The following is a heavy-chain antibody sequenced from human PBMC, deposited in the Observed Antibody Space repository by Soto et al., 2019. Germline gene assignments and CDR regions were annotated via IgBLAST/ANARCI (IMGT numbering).Heavy chain of an antibody. J-gene: IGHJ4*02. CDR3: ARDYVYCSSTSCPEGNLGLTEPYFDY. V-gene: IGHV3-21*01. D-gene: IGHD2-2*01. Sequence: PGGSLRLSCSASGFTFSSYSMNWVRQAPGKGLEWVSSISSSSSYIYYADSVKGRFTISRDNAKNSLYLQMNSLRAEDTAVYYCARDYVYCSSTSCPEGNLGLTEPYFDYWGQRTLVTVSS. CDR1: GFTFSSYS. CDR2: ISSSSSYI.